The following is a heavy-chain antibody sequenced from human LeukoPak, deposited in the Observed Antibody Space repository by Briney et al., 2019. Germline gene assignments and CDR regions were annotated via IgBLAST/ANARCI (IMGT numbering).Heavy chain of an antibody. CDR2: ISGSGGST. J-gene: IGHJ4*02. D-gene: IGHD3-10*01. CDR1: GFTFSSYA. Sequence: GGSLRLSCAASGFTFSSYAMSWVRQAPGKGLEWVSAISGSGGSTYYADSVKGRFTISRDNYKNTLYLQMNSLRAEDTAVYYCAKDIITMVRGAGFDYWGQGTLVTVSS. CDR3: AKDIITMVRGAGFDY. V-gene: IGHV3-23*01.